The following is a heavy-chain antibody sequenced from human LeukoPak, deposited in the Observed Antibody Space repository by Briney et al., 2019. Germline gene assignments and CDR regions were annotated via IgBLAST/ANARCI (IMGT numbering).Heavy chain of an antibody. J-gene: IGHJ5*02. V-gene: IGHV1-2*02. CDR3: ARVWQQLVSNWFDP. CDR2: INPNSGGT. CDR1: GYTFTGYY. D-gene: IGHD6-13*01. Sequence: ASVKVSCKASGYTFTGYYMHWVRQAPGQGLEWMGWINPNSGGTNYAQKLQGRVTMTTDTSTSTAYMELRSLRSDDTAVYYCARVWQQLVSNWFDPWGQGTLVTVSS.